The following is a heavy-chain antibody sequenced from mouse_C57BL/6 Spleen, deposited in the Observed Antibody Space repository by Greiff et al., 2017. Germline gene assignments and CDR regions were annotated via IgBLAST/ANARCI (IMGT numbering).Heavy chain of an antibody. CDR2: INPYNGGT. CDR3: ARSLITYESFDY. D-gene: IGHD1-1*01. J-gene: IGHJ2*01. V-gene: IGHV1-19*01. Sequence: EVQRVESGPVLVKPGASVKMSCKASGYTFTDYYMNWVKQSHGKSLEWIGVINPYNGGTSYNQKFKGKATLTVDKSSSTAYMELNSLTSEDSAVYYCARSLITYESFDYWGQGTTLTVSS. CDR1: GYTFTDYY.